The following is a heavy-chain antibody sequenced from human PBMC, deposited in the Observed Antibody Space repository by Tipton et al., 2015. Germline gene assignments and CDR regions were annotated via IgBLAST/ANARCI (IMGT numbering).Heavy chain of an antibody. CDR1: GFTFDDYA. V-gene: IGHV3-9*01. J-gene: IGHJ3*02. Sequence: SLRLSCAASGFTFDDYAIHWVRQAPGKGLEWVSGISWNSGNIGYADSVKGRFTISRDNAKKSLYLQMNSLRAEDTALYYCAKSHGSGSYYNPHDAFDIWGQGTMVTVSS. D-gene: IGHD3-10*01. CDR2: ISWNSGNI. CDR3: AKSHGSGSYYNPHDAFDI.